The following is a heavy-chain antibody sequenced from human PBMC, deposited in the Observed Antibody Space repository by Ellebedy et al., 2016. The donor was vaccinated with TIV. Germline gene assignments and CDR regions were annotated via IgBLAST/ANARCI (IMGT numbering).Heavy chain of an antibody. D-gene: IGHD4-11*01. CDR3: ARGDYIVSGFDP. J-gene: IGHJ5*02. CDR1: GGSISSGGYY. V-gene: IGHV4-31*03. Sequence: SETLSLTXTVSGGSISSGGYYWSWIRQHPGKGLEWIGYIYYSGSTYYNPSLKSRVTISVDTSKNQFSLKLSSVTAADTAVYYCARGDYIVSGFDPWGQGTLVTVSS. CDR2: IYYSGST.